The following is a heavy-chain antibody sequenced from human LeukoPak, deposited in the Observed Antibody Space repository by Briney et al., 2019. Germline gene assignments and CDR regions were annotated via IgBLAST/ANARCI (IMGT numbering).Heavy chain of an antibody. D-gene: IGHD3-10*01. Sequence: SETLPLTCTVSGGSISTYYWTWIRQPPGKGLEWIGYIDYSGATNYNPSLKSRVTMSVDTSKHQFSLELSSVTAADTAVYYCARVGSYCFEYWGQGALVTVSS. CDR3: ARVGSYCFEY. CDR2: IDYSGAT. J-gene: IGHJ4*02. CDR1: GGSISTYY. V-gene: IGHV4-59*01.